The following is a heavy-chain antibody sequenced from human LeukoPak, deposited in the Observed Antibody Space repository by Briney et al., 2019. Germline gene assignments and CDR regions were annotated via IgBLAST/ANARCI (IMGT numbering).Heavy chain of an antibody. CDR2: IYSGGST. Sequence: GGSLRLSCAASGFTVSSNYMSWVRQAPGRGLEWVSVIYSGGSTYYADSVKGRFTISRDNSKNTLYLQMNSLRAEDTAVYYCANQIDYGDYVGYWGQGTLVTVSS. D-gene: IGHD4-17*01. J-gene: IGHJ4*02. V-gene: IGHV3-53*01. CDR1: GFTVSSNY. CDR3: ANQIDYGDYVGY.